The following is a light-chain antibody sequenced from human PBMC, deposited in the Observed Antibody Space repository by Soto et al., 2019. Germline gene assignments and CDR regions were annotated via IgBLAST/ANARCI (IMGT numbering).Light chain of an antibody. CDR2: DVT. CDR1: SSDVGAYNY. J-gene: IGLJ2*01. V-gene: IGLV2-14*01. Sequence: SLLTQPSSGSGSPGQSSSISCTGTSSDVGAYNYVSWYQQHPGKAPKLMIYDVTYRPSGVSNRFSGSKSGDTASLTISGLQVEDEADYYCSSYTSSGTLGVFGGGTQLTVL. CDR3: SSYTSSGTLGV.